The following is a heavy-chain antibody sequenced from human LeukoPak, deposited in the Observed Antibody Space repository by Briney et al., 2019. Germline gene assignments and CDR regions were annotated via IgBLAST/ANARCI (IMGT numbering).Heavy chain of an antibody. CDR2: ISSSNSYI. CDR3: ARVEPPDFWSGYYTGLYFDY. V-gene: IGHV3-21*01. Sequence: GGSLRLSCAASGFTFSSYSMNWVRQAPGKGLEWVSSISSSNSYIYYADSVKGRFTISRDNAKNSLYLQMNSLRAEDTAVYYCARVEPPDFWSGYYTGLYFDYWGQGTLVTVSS. J-gene: IGHJ4*02. CDR1: GFTFSSYS. D-gene: IGHD3-3*01.